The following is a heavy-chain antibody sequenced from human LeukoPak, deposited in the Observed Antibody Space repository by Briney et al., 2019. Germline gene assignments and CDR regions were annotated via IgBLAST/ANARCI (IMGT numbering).Heavy chain of an antibody. CDR3: ATWGDGYNSSGITVDY. CDR1: GYTLTELS. CDR2: FDPEDGET. D-gene: IGHD5-24*01. J-gene: IGHJ4*02. V-gene: IGHV1-24*01. Sequence: ASVKVSCKVSGYTLTELSMHWVRQAPGEGLEWMGGFDPEDGETIYAQKFQGRVTMTEDTSTDTAYMELSSLRSEDTAVYYCATWGDGYNSSGITVDYWGQGTLVTVSS.